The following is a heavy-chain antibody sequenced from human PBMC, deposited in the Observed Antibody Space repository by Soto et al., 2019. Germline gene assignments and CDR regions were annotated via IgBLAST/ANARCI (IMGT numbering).Heavy chain of an antibody. Sequence: ETLSLTCTVSGDSISRYYWSWIRQPPGKELEWIGYMYHTGRANYNPSLKSRVTMAVDTSKNQFSLNLNSVTAADTAVYYCARHLIVGSATSKFYYGMDVWGQGTTVTVSS. CDR3: ARHLIVGSATSKFYYGMDV. V-gene: IGHV4-59*08. J-gene: IGHJ6*02. D-gene: IGHD1-26*01. CDR1: GDSISRYY. CDR2: MYHTGRA.